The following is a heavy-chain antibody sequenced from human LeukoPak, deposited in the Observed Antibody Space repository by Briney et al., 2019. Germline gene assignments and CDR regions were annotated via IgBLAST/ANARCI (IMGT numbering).Heavy chain of an antibody. CDR2: MNPNSGNT. CDR1: GYTFTSYD. D-gene: IGHD4-11*01. Sequence: ASVKVSCKASGYTFTSYDINWVRQATGQGLEWMGWMNPNSGNTGYAQKFQGRVTMTRNTSISTAYMELSSLRSEDTAVYYCARHKDYRDWFDPWGQGTLVTVSS. V-gene: IGHV1-8*01. J-gene: IGHJ5*02. CDR3: ARHKDYRDWFDP.